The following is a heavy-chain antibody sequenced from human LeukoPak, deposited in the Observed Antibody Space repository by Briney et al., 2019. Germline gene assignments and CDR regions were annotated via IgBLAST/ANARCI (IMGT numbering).Heavy chain of an antibody. J-gene: IGHJ2*01. Sequence: GGSLRLSCATSGFPFSAYDMHWVRQAPGKGLEWVSAFGSAGDTYYPGAVKGRFTISRDYAKNSLYLQMSSLRAGDTAVYFCVRGALPGDNWYFDLWGRGTLVTVSS. CDR2: FGSAGDT. V-gene: IGHV3-13*01. CDR1: GFPFSAYD. CDR3: VRGALPGDNWYFDL.